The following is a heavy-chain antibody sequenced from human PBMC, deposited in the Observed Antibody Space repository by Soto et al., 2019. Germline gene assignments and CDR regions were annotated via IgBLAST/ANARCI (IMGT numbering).Heavy chain of an antibody. J-gene: IGHJ4*02. D-gene: IGHD3-10*02. Sequence: EVQLVESGGGLVQPGGSLRLACAASGFTFSIYSMNWVRQAPGKGLEWLSFISGSGTTIHYADSVKGRFTISRDNAKNSLYLQMNSLRAEDTAVYYCARDVAVREEYWGQGTLVTVSS. V-gene: IGHV3-48*01. CDR2: ISGSGTTI. CDR1: GFTFSIYS. CDR3: ARDVAVREEY.